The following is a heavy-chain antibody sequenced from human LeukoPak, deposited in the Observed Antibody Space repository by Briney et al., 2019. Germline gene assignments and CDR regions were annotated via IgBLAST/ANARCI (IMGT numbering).Heavy chain of an antibody. V-gene: IGHV3-21*01. D-gene: IGHD2/OR15-2a*01. J-gene: IGHJ6*02. CDR2: ISSSSSYI. CDR3: ARDSSFSANYYYYGMDV. CDR1: GFTFSSYS. Sequence: GGSLRLSCAAFGFTFSSYSMNWVRQAPGKGLEWVSSISSSSSYIYYADSVKGRFTISRDNAKNSLYLQMNSLRAEDTAVYYCARDSSFSANYYYYGMDVWGQGTTVTVSS.